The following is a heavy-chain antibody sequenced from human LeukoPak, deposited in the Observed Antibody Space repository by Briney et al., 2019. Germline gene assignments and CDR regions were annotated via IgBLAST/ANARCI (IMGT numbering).Heavy chain of an antibody. CDR1: GFTFSSYG. CDR2: ISCDGSNK. V-gene: IGHV3-30*03. Sequence: GGSLRLSCAAPGFTFSSYGMHWVRQAPGKGLEWVAVISCDGSNKYYADSVKGRFTISRDNSKNTLYLQMNSLRAEDTAVYYCARDLRAYYYDSSGPATAHWGQGTLVTVSS. D-gene: IGHD3-22*01. CDR3: ARDLRAYYYDSSGPATAH. J-gene: IGHJ4*02.